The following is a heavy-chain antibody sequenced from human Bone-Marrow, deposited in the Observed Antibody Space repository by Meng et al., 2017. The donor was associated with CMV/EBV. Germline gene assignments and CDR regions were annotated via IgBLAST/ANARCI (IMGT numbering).Heavy chain of an antibody. D-gene: IGHD3-10*01. CDR1: GFSFNGND. J-gene: IGHJ6*02. CDR3: ARDAMVRGVPKRYYYYGMDV. Sequence: GESLKISCVVSGFSFNGNDMHWVRQAPGKGLEWVALIRADGSNKYYADSVKGRFTISRDNSKNTLYLQMNSLRAEDTAVYYCARDAMVRGVPKRYYYYGMDVWGQGTTVTVSS. CDR2: IRADGSNK. V-gene: IGHV3-30*02.